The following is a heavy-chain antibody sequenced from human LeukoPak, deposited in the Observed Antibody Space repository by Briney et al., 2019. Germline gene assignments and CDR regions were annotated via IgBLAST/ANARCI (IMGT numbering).Heavy chain of an antibody. D-gene: IGHD4-17*01. Sequence: GGSLRLSCAASGFTFSSYGMHWVRQAPGKGLEWVAVISYDGSNKYYADSVKGRFTISRDNSKNTLYLQMNSLRAEDTAVYYCARARVPDRYGDYVPYFDYWGQGTLVTVSS. CDR3: ARARVPDRYGDYVPYFDY. CDR2: ISYDGSNK. V-gene: IGHV3-30*03. J-gene: IGHJ4*02. CDR1: GFTFSSYG.